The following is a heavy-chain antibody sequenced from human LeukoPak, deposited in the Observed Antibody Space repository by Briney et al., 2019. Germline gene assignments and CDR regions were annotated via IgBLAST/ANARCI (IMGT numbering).Heavy chain of an antibody. D-gene: IGHD3-22*01. CDR1: GFTFDDYA. Sequence: PGRSLRLSCAASGFTFDDYAMPWVRQAPGKGLEWVSGISWNSGSIGYADSVKGRFTISRDNAKNSLYLQMNSLRAEDTALYYCAKDSLTYYYDSSGYEPSSNYGMDVWGQGTTVTVSS. V-gene: IGHV3-9*01. J-gene: IGHJ6*02. CDR2: ISWNSGSI. CDR3: AKDSLTYYYDSSGYEPSSNYGMDV.